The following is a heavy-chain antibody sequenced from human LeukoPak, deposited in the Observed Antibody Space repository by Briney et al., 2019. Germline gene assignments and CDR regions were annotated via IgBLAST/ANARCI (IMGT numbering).Heavy chain of an antibody. CDR3: ARDVSSGWAFDY. D-gene: IGHD6-19*01. J-gene: IGHJ4*01. CDR2: ISSSSGYI. Sequence: PGGSLRLSCAASGFTFSSYSMNWVRQAPGKGLEWVSSISSSSGYIYYADSVKGRFTISRDNAKNSLYLQMNSLRAEDTAVYYCARDVSSGWAFDYWGHGTLVTVSS. CDR1: GFTFSSYS. V-gene: IGHV3-21*01.